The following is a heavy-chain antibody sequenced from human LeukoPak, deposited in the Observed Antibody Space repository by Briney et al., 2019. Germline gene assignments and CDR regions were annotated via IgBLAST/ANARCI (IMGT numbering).Heavy chain of an antibody. D-gene: IGHD3-10*01. J-gene: IGHJ4*02. V-gene: IGHV3-30*18. CDR3: AKSLWGSGSYHYFAY. CDR1: GFIFSSYD. Sequence: GGSLKLSCAASGFIFSSYDMHWVRQAPGKGLEWVAVISYDGTNKYYADSVKGRFTIARDNSKSTLYLQMNSLRAEDTAVYYCAKSLWGSGSYHYFAYWGQGTLVTVSS. CDR2: ISYDGTNK.